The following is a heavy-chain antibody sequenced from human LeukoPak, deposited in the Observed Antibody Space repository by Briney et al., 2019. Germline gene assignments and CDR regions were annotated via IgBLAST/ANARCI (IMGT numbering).Heavy chain of an antibody. Sequence: GPLRLSCAASGFTVSSNCMSWIRQPPGKGLEWIGEINHSGSTNYNPSLKSRVTISVDTSENQFSLKLSSVTAADTAVYYCARDLWYPYYYYGMDVWGQGTTVTVSS. CDR2: INHSGST. CDR1: GFTVSSNC. D-gene: IGHD6-13*01. J-gene: IGHJ6*02. CDR3: ARDLWYPYYYYGMDV. V-gene: IGHV4-34*01.